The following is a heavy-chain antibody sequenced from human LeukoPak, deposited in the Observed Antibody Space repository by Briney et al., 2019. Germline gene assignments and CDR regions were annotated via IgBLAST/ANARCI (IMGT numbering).Heavy chain of an antibody. Sequence: SQTLSLTCAISGYSVSSNSAAWNWIRQSPSRGLEWLGRTYYRSQGYHDYAVSVKSRITINPDTSKSQFSLQLDSVTPEDTAVYYCAKTISSFTSRDAFDIWGQGTMVTVSS. CDR3: AKTISSFTSRDAFDI. CDR2: TYYRSQGYH. CDR1: GYSVSSNSAA. V-gene: IGHV6-1*01. D-gene: IGHD6-19*01. J-gene: IGHJ3*02.